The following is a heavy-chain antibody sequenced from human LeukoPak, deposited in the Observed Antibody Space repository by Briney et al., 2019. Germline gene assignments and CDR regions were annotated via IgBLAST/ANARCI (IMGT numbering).Heavy chain of an antibody. V-gene: IGHV3-23*01. D-gene: IGHD4-11*01. CDR3: AKGTTVSKSTYYFDY. CDR1: GFTFGAYG. Sequence: GGSLRLSCAASGFTFGAYGMNWVRQTPGKGLEWVSAIRGSGDTTYYADSVKGRFTISRDNSKSTLYLQMNSLRAEDTALYYCAKGTTVSKSTYYFDYWGQGTLVSVPS. J-gene: IGHJ4*02. CDR2: IRGSGDTT.